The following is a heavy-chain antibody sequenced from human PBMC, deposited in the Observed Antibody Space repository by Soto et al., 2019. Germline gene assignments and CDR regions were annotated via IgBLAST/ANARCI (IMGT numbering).Heavy chain of an antibody. CDR1: GFTFSSYW. CDR3: ARDKQVFWSGYYTRGDY. J-gene: IGHJ4*02. V-gene: IGHV3-7*01. Sequence: GGSLRLSCAASGFTFSSYWMSWVRQAPGKGLEWVANIKQDGSEKYYVDSVKGRFTISRDNAKNSLYLQMNSLRAEDTAVYYCARDKQVFWSGYYTRGDYWGQGTLVTVS. D-gene: IGHD3-3*01. CDR2: IKQDGSEK.